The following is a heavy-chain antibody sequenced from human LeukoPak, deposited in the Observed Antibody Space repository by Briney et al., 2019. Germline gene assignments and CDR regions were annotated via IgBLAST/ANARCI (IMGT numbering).Heavy chain of an antibody. Sequence: GGSLRLSCAASGFTVSTNYMTCVRQAPGKGLEWVSVISSGGNTYYADSVKGRFTISRDNSKNTMYLQMNSLRAEDTAVYYCGRLTSWGQGTLVTVSS. CDR1: GFTVSTNY. V-gene: IGHV3-53*01. CDR3: GRLTS. D-gene: IGHD4/OR15-4a*01. CDR2: ISSGGNT. J-gene: IGHJ4*02.